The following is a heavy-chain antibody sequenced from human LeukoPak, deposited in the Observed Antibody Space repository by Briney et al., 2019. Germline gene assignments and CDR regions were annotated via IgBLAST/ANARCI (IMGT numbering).Heavy chain of an antibody. CDR2: ISWNSGSI. Sequence: GGSLRLSCAASGFTFDDYAMHWVRQAPGKGLEWVSGISWNSGSIGYADSVMGRFTISRDNAKNSLYPQMNSLRAEDTALYYCAKDGYDSSGYYSHFDYWGQGTLVTVSS. J-gene: IGHJ4*02. V-gene: IGHV3-9*01. CDR1: GFTFDDYA. D-gene: IGHD3-22*01. CDR3: AKDGYDSSGYYSHFDY.